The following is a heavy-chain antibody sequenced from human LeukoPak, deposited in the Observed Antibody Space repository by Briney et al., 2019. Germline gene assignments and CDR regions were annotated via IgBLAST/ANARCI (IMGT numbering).Heavy chain of an antibody. CDR3: ARVSPIAVAGSSYYYAMDV. CDR2: IYSSGTT. V-gene: IGHV4-4*07. D-gene: IGHD6-19*01. Sequence: SETLSLTCTVSGGSISSYYWTWIRQPAGKGLEWIGRIYSSGTTTYNPSLKSRVAMSADTSRNQFSLKLSSVTAADTAVYYCARVSPIAVAGSSYYYAMDVWGQGTTVTVSS. J-gene: IGHJ6*02. CDR1: GGSISSYY.